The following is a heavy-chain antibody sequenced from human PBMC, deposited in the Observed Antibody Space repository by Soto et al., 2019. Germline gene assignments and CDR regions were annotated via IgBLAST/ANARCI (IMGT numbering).Heavy chain of an antibody. Sequence: QLQLQESGPGLVKPSETLSLTCTVSGGSISSSSYYWGWIRQPPGKGLEWIGSIYYSGSTYYNPSLKSRVTISVDTSKNQFSLKLSSVTAADTAVYYCARLEGDYIHYGMDVWGQGTTVIVSS. CDR1: GGSISSSSYY. CDR3: ARLEGDYIHYGMDV. V-gene: IGHV4-39*01. J-gene: IGHJ6*02. D-gene: IGHD4-4*01. CDR2: IYYSGST.